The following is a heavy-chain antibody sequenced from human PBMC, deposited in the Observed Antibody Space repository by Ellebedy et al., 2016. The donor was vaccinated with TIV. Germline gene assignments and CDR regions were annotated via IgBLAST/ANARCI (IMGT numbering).Heavy chain of an antibody. D-gene: IGHD3-22*01. CDR2: IYYSGST. CDR1: GGSISSGGYY. J-gene: IGHJ4*02. Sequence: MPSETLSLTCTVSGGSISSGGYYWSWIRQHPGKGLEWIGYIYYSGSTYYNPSLKSRVTISVDTSKNQFSLKLSSVTAADTAVYYCARVYYDSSGYSLFDYWGQGTLVTVSS. CDR3: ARVYYDSSGYSLFDY. V-gene: IGHV4-31*03.